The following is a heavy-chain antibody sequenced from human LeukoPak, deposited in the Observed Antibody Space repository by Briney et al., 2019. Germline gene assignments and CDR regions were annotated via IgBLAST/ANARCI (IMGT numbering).Heavy chain of an antibody. CDR3: ASWGATHHSFDY. CDR1: GGSISSSNYY. CDR2: IYYSGGT. Sequence: SETLSLTCTVSGGSISSSNYYWGWIRQPPGKGLEWIGSIYYSGGTYYNPSLKSRVTISVDTSKNQFSLKLSSVTAADTAVYYCASWGATHHSFDYWGQGTLVTVSS. J-gene: IGHJ4*02. D-gene: IGHD1-26*01. V-gene: IGHV4-39*01.